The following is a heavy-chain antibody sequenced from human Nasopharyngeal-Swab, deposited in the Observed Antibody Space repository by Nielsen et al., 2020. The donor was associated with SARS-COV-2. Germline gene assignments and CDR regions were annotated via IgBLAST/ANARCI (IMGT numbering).Heavy chain of an antibody. CDR3: AKEPVTTVTTYNVLDYYGMDV. J-gene: IGHJ6*02. CDR1: GFTFSSYG. D-gene: IGHD4-17*01. V-gene: IGHV3-30*18. CDR2: ISYDGSNK. Sequence: GGSLRLSCAASGFTFSSYGMHWVRQAPGKGLEWVAVISYDGSNKYYADSVKGRFTIPRDNSKNTLYLQMNSLRAEDTAVYYCAKEPVTTVTTYNVLDYYGMDVWGQGTTVTVSS.